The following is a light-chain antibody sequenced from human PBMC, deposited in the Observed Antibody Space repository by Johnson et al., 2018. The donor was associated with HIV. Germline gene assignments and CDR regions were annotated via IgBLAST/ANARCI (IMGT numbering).Light chain of an antibody. CDR3: GTWDSNLSVGLYV. CDR1: SSNIGNNY. J-gene: IGLJ1*01. Sequence: VLTQPPSVSAAPGQKVTISCSGSSSNIGNNYVSWYQHLPGTAPQLLIYDNNKRPSGIPDRFSGSKSGTSATLGITGLQTVDEADYYCGTWDSNLSVGLYVFGSGTMVTVL. CDR2: DNN. V-gene: IGLV1-51*01.